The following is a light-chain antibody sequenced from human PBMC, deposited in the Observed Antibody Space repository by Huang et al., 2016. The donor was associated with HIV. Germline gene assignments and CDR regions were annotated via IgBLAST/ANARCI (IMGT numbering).Light chain of an antibody. CDR1: ETVTSGY. V-gene: IGKV3-20*01. Sequence: EIVLTQSPGTLSLSPGERATLSCRASETVTSGYLAWYQQKPGQAPRLLIIGSSTRATGIPDRFTGSGSGTDVTLTITRLEREDFAMYYCQQYGGSPRTFGQGTKLELK. CDR2: GSS. CDR3: QQYGGSPRT. J-gene: IGKJ2*01.